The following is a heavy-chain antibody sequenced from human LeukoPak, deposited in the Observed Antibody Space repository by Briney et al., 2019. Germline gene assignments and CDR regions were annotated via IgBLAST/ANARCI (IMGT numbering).Heavy chain of an antibody. J-gene: IGHJ4*02. V-gene: IGHV1-2*02. CDR2: IDPISVT. CDR1: GYSFSAYY. CDR3: MRDCHSEFDY. Sequence: EASVKVSCKASGYSFSAYYMHWVRQAPGQGIAWMGWIDPISVTSYAQKLQGRDTMTRDTPISTAHTELSRLTSDDTATSSCMRDCHSEFDYWGQGALVSVSS.